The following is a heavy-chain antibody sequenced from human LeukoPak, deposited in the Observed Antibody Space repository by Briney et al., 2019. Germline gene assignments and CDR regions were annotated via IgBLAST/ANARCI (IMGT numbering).Heavy chain of an antibody. Sequence: AESLKISCKGSGYSFTSYWIGWVHQMPGKGLEWMGIIYPGDSDTRYSPSFQGQVTISADKTITTAYLQWSSLTASDTAMYYSARHDSYGPDYYYYYMDVWGKGTTVTVSS. CDR2: IYPGDSDT. J-gene: IGHJ6*03. CDR1: GYSFTSYW. V-gene: IGHV5-51*07. CDR3: ARHDSYGPDYYYYYMDV. D-gene: IGHD5-18*01.